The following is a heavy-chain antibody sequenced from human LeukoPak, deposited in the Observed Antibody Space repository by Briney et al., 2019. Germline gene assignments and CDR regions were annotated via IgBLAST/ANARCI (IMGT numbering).Heavy chain of an antibody. D-gene: IGHD4-17*01. CDR1: GFTFSNFA. V-gene: IGHV3-64D*09. J-gene: IGHJ6*02. Sequence: GGSLRLSCSASGFTFSNFAMHWVRPAPGKGLEHVSAIRSNGDSTYYTDSVKGRFTISRDNSQKTMYLQMSSLRAEDTGVYYCVKAATVTIHYYYYGMDVWGQGTTVTVSS. CDR2: IRSNGDST. CDR3: VKAATVTIHYYYYGMDV.